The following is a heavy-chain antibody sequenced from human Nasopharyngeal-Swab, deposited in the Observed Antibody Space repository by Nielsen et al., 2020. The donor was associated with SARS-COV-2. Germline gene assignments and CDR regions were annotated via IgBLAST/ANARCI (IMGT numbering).Heavy chain of an antibody. D-gene: IGHD5-18*01. V-gene: IGHV3-9*01. CDR3: AKDGGYSYGSYYYYYMDV. CDR1: GFTFDDYA. J-gene: IGHJ6*03. CDR2: ISWNSGSI. Sequence: SLKISCAASGFTFDDYAMHWVRQAPGKGLEWVPGISWNSGSIGYADSVKGRFTISRDNAKNSLYLQMNSLRAEDTALYYCAKDGGYSYGSYYYYYMDVWGKGTTVTVSS.